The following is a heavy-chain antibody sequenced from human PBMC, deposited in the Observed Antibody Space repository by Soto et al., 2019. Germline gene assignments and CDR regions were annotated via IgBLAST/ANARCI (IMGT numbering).Heavy chain of an antibody. V-gene: IGHV3-23*01. CDR3: ARAHTVTLDYYCYTMDV. CDR2: ISGSGGST. Sequence: GGSLRLSCAASGFTFSSYAMSWVRQAPGKGLEWVSAISGSGGSTYYADSVKGRFTISRDNSKNTLYLQMNSLRAEDTAVYYCARAHTVTLDYYCYTMDVGGKGTTVTLAS. CDR1: GFTFSSYA. D-gene: IGHD4-4*01. J-gene: IGHJ6*03.